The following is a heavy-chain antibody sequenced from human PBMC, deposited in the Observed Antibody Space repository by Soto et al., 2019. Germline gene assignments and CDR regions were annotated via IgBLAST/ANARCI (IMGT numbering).Heavy chain of an antibody. D-gene: IGHD3-10*01. CDR2: MYYTGST. CDR1: GGSISSFY. CDR3: ARVMYGSGRYLHTFDY. J-gene: IGHJ4*02. Sequence: QVQLQESGPGLVKPSETLSLNCTVSGGSISSFYWSWIRQSPGKGLERIGYMYYTGSTFYNPSLKSRVTIPLDSSKAQFSRKLSSVTAADTAGYYCARVMYGSGRYLHTFDYWGQGTLVTVSS. V-gene: IGHV4-59*01.